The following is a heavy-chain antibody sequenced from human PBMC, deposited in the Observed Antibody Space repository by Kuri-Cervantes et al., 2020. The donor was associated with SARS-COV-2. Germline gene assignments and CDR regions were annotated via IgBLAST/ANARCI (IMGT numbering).Heavy chain of an antibody. D-gene: IGHD6-6*01. CDR1: GYTLTELS. J-gene: IGHJ5*02. CDR2: FDPEDGET. CDR3: ARVSKAARPSAWFDP. Sequence: ASVNVSCKVSGYTLTELSMHWVRQAPGKGREWMGGFDPEDGETIYAQRFQGRVTMTEDTSTDTAYMELSRLSSDDTAVYYCARVSKAARPSAWFDPWAREPWSPSPQ. V-gene: IGHV1-24*01.